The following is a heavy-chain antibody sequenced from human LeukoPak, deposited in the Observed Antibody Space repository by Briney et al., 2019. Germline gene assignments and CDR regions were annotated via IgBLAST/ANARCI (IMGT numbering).Heavy chain of an antibody. CDR1: GYTFTGYY. CDR2: INPNSGGT. V-gene: IGHV1-2*02. Sequence: ASVKVSFKASGYTFTGYYMHWVRQAPGQGLEWMGWINPNSGGTNYAQKFQGRVTMTRDTSISTAYMELSRLRSDDTAVYYCARVGHSGSWNLFDYWGQGTLVTVSS. CDR3: ARVGHSGSWNLFDY. J-gene: IGHJ4*02. D-gene: IGHD1-26*01.